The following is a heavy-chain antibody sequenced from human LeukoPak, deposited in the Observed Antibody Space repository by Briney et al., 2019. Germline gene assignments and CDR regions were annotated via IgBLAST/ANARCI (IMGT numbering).Heavy chain of an antibody. CDR2: IYPGDSDT. J-gene: IGHJ3*02. V-gene: IGHV5-51*01. Sequence: GESLKISCKGSGYSFTSYWIGWVRQMPGKGLEWMGIIYPGDSDTRYSPSFQGQVTISADKSISTAYLQWSSLKASDTAMYYCARHYYYDSSGYYEDAFDISGQGTMVTVSS. D-gene: IGHD3-22*01. CDR1: GYSFTSYW. CDR3: ARHYYYDSSGYYEDAFDI.